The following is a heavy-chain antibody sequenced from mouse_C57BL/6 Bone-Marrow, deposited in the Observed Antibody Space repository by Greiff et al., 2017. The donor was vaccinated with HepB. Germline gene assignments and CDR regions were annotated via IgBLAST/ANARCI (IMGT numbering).Heavy chain of an antibody. CDR2: ISYDGSN. CDR3: ARERDYFDY. J-gene: IGHJ2*01. V-gene: IGHV3-6*01. Sequence: EVKLVESGPGLVKPSQSLSLTCSVTGYSITSGYYWNWIRQFPGNKLEWIGYISYDGSNNYNPSLKNRISITRDTSKNQFFLKLNSVTTEDTATYYCARERDYFDYWGQGTTLTVSS. CDR1: GYSITSGYY.